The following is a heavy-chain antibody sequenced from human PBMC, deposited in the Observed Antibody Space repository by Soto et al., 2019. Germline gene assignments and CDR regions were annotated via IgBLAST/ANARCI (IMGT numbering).Heavy chain of an antibody. D-gene: IGHD3-10*01. J-gene: IGHJ4*02. Sequence: GGSLRLSCAASGFTFSSYWMHWVRQAPGKGLVWVLRINSDGSSTSYADSVKGRFTISRDNAKNTLYLQMNSLRAEDTAVYYCARDDIRGVFDYWGQGTLVTVSS. CDR2: INSDGSST. CDR3: ARDDIRGVFDY. V-gene: IGHV3-74*01. CDR1: GFTFSSYW.